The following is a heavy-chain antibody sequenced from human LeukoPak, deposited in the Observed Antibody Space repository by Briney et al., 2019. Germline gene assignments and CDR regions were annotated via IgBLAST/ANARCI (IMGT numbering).Heavy chain of an antibody. CDR3: AKAVDLATISVDI. J-gene: IGHJ3*02. CDR1: GITFSSYG. D-gene: IGHD5-24*01. Sequence: PGGSLRLSCAASGITFSSYGMSWVRQAPGKGLEWVANIKQDGSEKYYVDSVKGRFTISRDNSKNTLYLVMNSLRVDDTAVYYCAKAVDLATISVDIWGQGTMVTVSS. V-gene: IGHV3-7*03. CDR2: IKQDGSEK.